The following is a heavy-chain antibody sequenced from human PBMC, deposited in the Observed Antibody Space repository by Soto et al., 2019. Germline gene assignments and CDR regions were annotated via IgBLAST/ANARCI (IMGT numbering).Heavy chain of an antibody. D-gene: IGHD5-12*01. CDR3: ARRDGSPQDAAFDI. Sequence: SVKVSCKASGGTFSSYAISWVRQAPGQGLEWMGGIIPIFGTANYAQKFQGRVTITADESTSTAYMELSSLRSEDTAVYYCARRDGSPQDAAFDIWGQGTRGTVS. V-gene: IGHV1-69*13. CDR1: GGTFSSYA. J-gene: IGHJ3*02. CDR2: IIPIFGTA.